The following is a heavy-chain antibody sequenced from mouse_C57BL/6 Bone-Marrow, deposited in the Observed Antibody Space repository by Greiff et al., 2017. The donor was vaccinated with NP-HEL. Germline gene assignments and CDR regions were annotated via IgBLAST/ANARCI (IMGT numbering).Heavy chain of an antibody. V-gene: IGHV3-1*01. J-gene: IGHJ1*03. CDR2: ISYSGST. D-gene: IGHD2-2*01. CDR1: GYSITSGYD. CDR3: AREDGYEGYFDV. Sequence: EVQVVESGPGMVKPSQSLSLTCTVTGYSITSGYDWHWIRHFPGNKLEWMGYISYSGSTNYNPSLKSRISITHDTSKNHFFLKLNSVTTEDTATYYCAREDGYEGYFDVWGTGTTVTVSS.